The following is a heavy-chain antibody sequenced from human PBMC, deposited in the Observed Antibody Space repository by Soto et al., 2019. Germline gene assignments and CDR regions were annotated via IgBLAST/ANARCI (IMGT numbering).Heavy chain of an antibody. Sequence: QVQLVQSGAEVKKPGSSVKVSCKASGGTFSSYAISWVRQAPGQGLEWMGGIIPIFGTANYAQKFQGRVTITADESTSAAYVESSSMCSEDTAVYYAAGGHYYYGMDVWGQGTTVTVSS. CDR2: IIPIFGTA. V-gene: IGHV1-69*12. D-gene: IGHD3-10*01. CDR1: GGTFSSYA. CDR3: AGGHYYYGMDV. J-gene: IGHJ6*02.